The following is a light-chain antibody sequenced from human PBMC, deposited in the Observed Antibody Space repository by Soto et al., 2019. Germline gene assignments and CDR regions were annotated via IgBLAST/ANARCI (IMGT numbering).Light chain of an antibody. Sequence: DIQMTQSPSSLSASGRDRVTITCRASQTIGRYLNWYQQQPGKAPKLLIYAGSNLQSGVPSRFSGTGSGTDFTLTIISLQPEDFATYYCQQSFITPHTFGQGTRVEIK. CDR1: QTIGRY. V-gene: IGKV1-39*01. J-gene: IGKJ2*01. CDR3: QQSFITPHT. CDR2: AGS.